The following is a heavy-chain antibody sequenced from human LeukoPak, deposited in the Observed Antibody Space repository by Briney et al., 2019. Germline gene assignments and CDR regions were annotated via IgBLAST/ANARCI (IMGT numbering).Heavy chain of an antibody. CDR2: TFYRSKRYN. Sequence: SQTLSLTCAISGDSVSSNSTAWHCLTQSPSRGLDSPGRTFYRSKRYNDYAVSVKSRISISPDTSKNQSSLQLSSVTPEDTAVYYCARPFRAISGWRKYDYWGQGNLVTVSS. CDR3: ARPFRAISGWRKYDY. D-gene: IGHD6-19*01. J-gene: IGHJ4*02. CDR1: GDSVSSNSTA. V-gene: IGHV6-1*01.